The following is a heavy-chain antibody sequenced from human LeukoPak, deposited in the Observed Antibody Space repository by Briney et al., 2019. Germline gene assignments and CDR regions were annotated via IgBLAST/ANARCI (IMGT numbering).Heavy chain of an antibody. CDR2: IVVGSGNT. J-gene: IGHJ3*02. V-gene: IGHV1-58*02. CDR1: GFNFTSSA. D-gene: IGHD1-26*01. Sequence: SVKVSCKASGFNFTSSAMKWLRQARGQRLEWIGWIVVGSGNTNYAQKFQERVTITRDMSTSTAYMELSSLRSEDTAVYYCAAMGALDAFDIWGQGTMVTVSS. CDR3: AAMGALDAFDI.